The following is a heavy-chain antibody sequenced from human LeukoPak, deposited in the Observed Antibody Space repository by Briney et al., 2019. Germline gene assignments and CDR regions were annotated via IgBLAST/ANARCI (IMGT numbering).Heavy chain of an antibody. CDR3: GRAPAVLWLGGGGDGFAP. D-gene: IGHD3-10*01. J-gene: IGHJ5*02. V-gene: IGHV4-38-2*02. CDR2: IYHSGST. CDR1: GYSISSGYY. Sequence: SETLSLTCTVSGYSISSGYYWGWIRQPPGKGLEWIGSIYHSGSTYYNPSLKSRVTISVDTSKNQFSLKLSSVTAADTAVYYWGRAPAVLWLGGGGDGFAPGGREPLVPFP.